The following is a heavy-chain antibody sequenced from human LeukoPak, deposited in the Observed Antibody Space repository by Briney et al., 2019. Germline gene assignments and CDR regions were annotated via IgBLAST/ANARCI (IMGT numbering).Heavy chain of an antibody. Sequence: GGSLRLSCAASGFTFSSYGMHWVRQAPGKGLEWVAVIWYDGSNKYYADSVKGRFTISRDNSKNTLYLRMNSLRAEDTAVYYCARDPPQYGSGSYPDYWGQGTLVTVSS. CDR2: IWYDGSNK. V-gene: IGHV3-33*01. CDR3: ARDPPQYGSGSYPDY. J-gene: IGHJ4*02. D-gene: IGHD3-10*01. CDR1: GFTFSSYG.